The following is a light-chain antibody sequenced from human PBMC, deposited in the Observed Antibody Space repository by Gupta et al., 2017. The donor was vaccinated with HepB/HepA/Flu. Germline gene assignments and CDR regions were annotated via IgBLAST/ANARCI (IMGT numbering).Light chain of an antibody. V-gene: IGKV2-30*01. CDR1: QSLVFSDGSSY. CDR3: MQSKWWPWT. J-gene: IGKJ1*01. Sequence: DTVVTQSPLSLPVTLGQPASISCRSSQSLVFSDGSSYLSWFHQRPGQSPRRLIYKASNRDSGVPDRFSGSGSGTDFTLKISRVEAEDVGVYYCMQSKWWPWTFGQGTKLEIK. CDR2: KAS.